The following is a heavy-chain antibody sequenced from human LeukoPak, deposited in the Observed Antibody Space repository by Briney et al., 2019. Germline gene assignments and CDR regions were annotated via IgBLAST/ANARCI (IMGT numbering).Heavy chain of an antibody. CDR2: INGSGGST. J-gene: IGHJ4*02. CDR3: AKDRDCSGGSCYSSPLDY. D-gene: IGHD2-15*01. Sequence: PGGSLRLSFAASGFHFSSYAMSWGRTAPGKGVEWVSAINGSGGSTYYADSVKGRFTISRDNSKNTLYLQMNSLRAEDTAVYYCAKDRDCSGGSCYSSPLDYWGQGTLVTVSS. V-gene: IGHV3-23*01. CDR1: GFHFSSYA.